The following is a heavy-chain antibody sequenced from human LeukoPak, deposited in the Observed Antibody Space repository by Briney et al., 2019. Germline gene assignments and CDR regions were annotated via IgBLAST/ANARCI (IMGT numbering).Heavy chain of an antibody. Sequence: PSETLSLTCAVYGGSFSGYYWSWIRQPPGKGLEWIGEINHSGSTNYNPSLKSRVTISVDTSKNQFSLKLSSVTAADTAVYHCARPYSSSRWEWYFDLWGRGTLVTVSS. V-gene: IGHV4-34*01. D-gene: IGHD6-13*01. CDR1: GGSFSGYY. CDR3: ARPYSSSRWEWYFDL. J-gene: IGHJ2*01. CDR2: INHSGST.